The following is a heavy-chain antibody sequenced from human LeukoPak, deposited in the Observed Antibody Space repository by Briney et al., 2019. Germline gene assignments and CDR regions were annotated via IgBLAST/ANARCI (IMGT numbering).Heavy chain of an antibody. Sequence: SETLSLTCTVSGGSISRRTYCWGWIRQPPGKGLEWIGSIYYSGKTYSNPSLGSRVTISVDTSKNQFSLRLNSVTAADTAVYYCARLDYSNFWFDPWGQGTLVTVSS. CDR1: GGSISRRTYC. CDR2: IYYSGKT. D-gene: IGHD4-11*01. CDR3: ARLDYSNFWFDP. V-gene: IGHV4-39*01. J-gene: IGHJ5*02.